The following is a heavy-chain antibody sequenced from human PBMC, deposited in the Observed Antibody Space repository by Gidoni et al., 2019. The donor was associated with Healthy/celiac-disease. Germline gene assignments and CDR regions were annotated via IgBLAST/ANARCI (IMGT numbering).Heavy chain of an antibody. D-gene: IGHD2-21*02. CDR1: GGTFSSYA. J-gene: IGHJ4*02. CDR2: ISPIVGRA. CDR3: ASLIVVVTAGTDY. V-gene: IGHV1-69*04. Sequence: QVQLVQSGAEVKKPGSSVKVSCKASGGTFSSYAISWVRQAPGQGLEWMGRISPIVGRANYAQKLQGRVTITTDKSTSTAYMELSSLRSEDTAVYYCASLIVVVTAGTDYWGQGTLVTVSS.